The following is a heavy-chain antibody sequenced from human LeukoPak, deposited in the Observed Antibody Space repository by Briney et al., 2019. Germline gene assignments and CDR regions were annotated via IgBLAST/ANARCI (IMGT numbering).Heavy chain of an antibody. CDR2: IYYSGST. CDR3: ASLRRVVRGPNDY. CDR1: GGSISSGDYY. D-gene: IGHD3-10*01. Sequence: SQTLCLTCTVSGGSISSGDYYWSWIRQPPGKGLEWIGYIYYSGSTYYNPSLKGRVTISVDTSKNQFSLKLSSVTAADTAVYYCASLRRVVRGPNDYWGQGTLVTVSS. V-gene: IGHV4-30-4*08. J-gene: IGHJ4*02.